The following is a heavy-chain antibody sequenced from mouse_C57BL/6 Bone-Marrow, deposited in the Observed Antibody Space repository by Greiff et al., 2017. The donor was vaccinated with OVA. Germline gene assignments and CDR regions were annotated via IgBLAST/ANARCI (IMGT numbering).Heavy chain of an antibody. V-gene: IGHV1-75*01. CDR1: GYTFTDYY. Sequence: QVQLKESGPELVKPGASVKISCKASGYTFTDYYINWVKQRPGQGLEWIGWIFPGSGSTYYNEKFKGQATLTVEKSSSTAYMLLSSLTSDDSAVYFCARDYDYDDGYAMDDWGQGTSVTVSS. J-gene: IGHJ4*01. CDR2: IFPGSGST. CDR3: ARDYDYDDGYAMDD. D-gene: IGHD2-4*01.